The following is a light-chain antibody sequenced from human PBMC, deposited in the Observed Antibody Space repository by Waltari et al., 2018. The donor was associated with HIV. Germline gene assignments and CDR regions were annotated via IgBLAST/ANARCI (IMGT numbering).Light chain of an antibody. Sequence: SYVLTQPPSVSVAPGQTARITCGGNNIGSKSVHWYQQKPGQAPVLVVYDDSDRPSGIPGRFSGSNAGNTATLTISRVEAGDEADYYCQGWDSSSDHRVFGGGTKLTVL. V-gene: IGLV3-21*02. CDR3: QGWDSSSDHRV. CDR1: NIGSKS. J-gene: IGLJ3*02. CDR2: DDS.